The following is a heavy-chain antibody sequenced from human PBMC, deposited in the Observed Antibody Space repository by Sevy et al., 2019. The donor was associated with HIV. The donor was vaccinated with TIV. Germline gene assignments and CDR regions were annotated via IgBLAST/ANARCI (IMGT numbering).Heavy chain of an antibody. D-gene: IGHD5-12*01. Sequence: SETLSLTCSVSGGTIVSSGHYWGWIRQTPGKGLEWIGSFYYNGHAYYNPSLNSRLTISIDTSKNQFSLNLSSVTAADTAIYFCAREAGGYDYDYGMDVWGQGTTVTVSS. CDR2: FYYNGHA. V-gene: IGHV4-39*02. CDR1: GGTIVSSGHY. CDR3: AREAGGYDYDYGMDV. J-gene: IGHJ6*02.